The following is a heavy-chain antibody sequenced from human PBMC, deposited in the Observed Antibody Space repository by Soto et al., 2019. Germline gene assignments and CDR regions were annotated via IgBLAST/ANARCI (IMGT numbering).Heavy chain of an antibody. CDR3: ARDGGRHCGGIDY. J-gene: IGHJ4*02. V-gene: IGHV1-69*01. CDR2: IIPIFGTA. Sequence: QVQLVQSGAEVKKPGSSVKVSCKASGGTFSSYSINWVRQAPGQGLEWMGEIIPIFGTANYAQKFQGRVTDTADESTRTAYMELSRLRSEDTAVDYCARDGGRHCGGIDYWGQGTLVTVSS. D-gene: IGHD1-26*01. CDR1: GGTFSSYS.